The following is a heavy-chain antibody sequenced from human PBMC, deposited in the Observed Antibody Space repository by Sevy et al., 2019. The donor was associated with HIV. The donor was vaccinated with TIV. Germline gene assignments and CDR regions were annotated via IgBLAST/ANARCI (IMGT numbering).Heavy chain of an antibody. CDR3: VRDSAMTKDS. Sequence: GGSLRLSCAASGFIFSGYWMSWVHQAPGRGLEWVANIKQDGSEIYYGDSVKGRFTISRDNAKNSLYLQMNSLRVEDTGVYYCVRDSAMTKDSWGQGTLVTVSS. CDR1: GFIFSGYW. CDR2: IKQDGSEI. V-gene: IGHV3-7*01. D-gene: IGHD4-17*01. J-gene: IGHJ4*02.